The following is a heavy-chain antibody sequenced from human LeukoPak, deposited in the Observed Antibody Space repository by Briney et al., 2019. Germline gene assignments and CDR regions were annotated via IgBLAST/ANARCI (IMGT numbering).Heavy chain of an antibody. V-gene: IGHV4-4*07. D-gene: IGHD5-18*01. Sequence: SETLSLTCTVSGGSISSYYWSWIRQPAGKGLEWIGRIYTSGSTNYSPSLKSRVTISLDTSKNQFSLKLSSVTAADTAVYYCAGERGYRYGVDYWGQGSLVTVSS. J-gene: IGHJ4*02. CDR1: GGSISSYY. CDR3: AGERGYRYGVDY. CDR2: IYTSGST.